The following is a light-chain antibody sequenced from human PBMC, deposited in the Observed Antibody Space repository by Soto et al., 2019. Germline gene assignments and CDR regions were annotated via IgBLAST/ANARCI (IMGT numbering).Light chain of an antibody. CDR2: RNN. J-gene: IGLJ2*01. CDR1: NSNIGSNH. CDR3: AAWDDSLNVV. V-gene: IGLV1-47*01. Sequence: QSVLTQPPSASGTPGQRVTISCSGSNSNIGSNHVYWYQQMPGTAPKLLIYRNNQRPSGVTDRFSGSQSGTSATLAISGLRSEDEAEYYCAAWDDSLNVVFGGGTKLTVL.